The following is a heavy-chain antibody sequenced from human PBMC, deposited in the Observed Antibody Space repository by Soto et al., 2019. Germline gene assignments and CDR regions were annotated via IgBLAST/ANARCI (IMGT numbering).Heavy chain of an antibody. CDR2: IRWNSGSI. V-gene: IGHV3-9*01. CDR3: AKGSSYYYGSGSYYH. D-gene: IGHD3-10*01. CDR1: GFTVDDYA. Sequence: EVQLVESGGGLVQPGRSLRLSCAASGFTVDDYAMHSVRQAQGKGLEWVSGIRWNSGSIGNADSVKGRFTISRDNAKNSLYLQMNSLRAEDTALYYCAKGSSYYYGSGSYYHWGQGTLVTVSS. J-gene: IGHJ5*02.